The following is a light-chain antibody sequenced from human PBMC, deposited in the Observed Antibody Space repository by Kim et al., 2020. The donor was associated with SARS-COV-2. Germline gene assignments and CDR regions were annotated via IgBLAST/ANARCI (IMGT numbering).Light chain of an antibody. CDR1: QSVSSN. Sequence: EIVMTQSPATLSVSPGERATLSCRASQSVSSNLAWYQQKLGQAPRLLIYGASTRATGIPARFSGSGSGTEFTLTISSLEPEDFAVYYCQQRSNWPWTFGQGTKVDIK. CDR2: GAS. CDR3: QQRSNWPWT. J-gene: IGKJ1*01. V-gene: IGKV3-15*01.